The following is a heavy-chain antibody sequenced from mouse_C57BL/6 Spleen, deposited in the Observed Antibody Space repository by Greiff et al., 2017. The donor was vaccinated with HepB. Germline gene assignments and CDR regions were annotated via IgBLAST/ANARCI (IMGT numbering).Heavy chain of an antibody. Sequence: EVKVVESGGGLVQPGESLKLSCESNEYEFPSHDMSWVRKTPEKRLELVAAINSDGGSTYYPDTMERRFIISRDNTKKTLYLQMSSLRSEDTALYYCARQGTAQATFAYWGQGTLVTVSA. CDR2: INSDGGST. D-gene: IGHD3-2*02. CDR1: EYEFPSHD. V-gene: IGHV5-2*01. CDR3: ARQGTAQATFAY. J-gene: IGHJ3*01.